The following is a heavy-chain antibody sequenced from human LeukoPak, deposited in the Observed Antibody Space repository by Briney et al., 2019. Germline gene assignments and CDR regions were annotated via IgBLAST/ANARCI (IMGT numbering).Heavy chain of an antibody. D-gene: IGHD3-10*01. CDR3: AKAVQSGELHDPFAI. CDR2: ISYDGSNK. V-gene: IGHV3-30-3*01. J-gene: IGHJ3*02. CDR1: GFTFSSYA. Sequence: GRSLRLSCAASGFTFSSYAMHWVRQAPGKGLEWVAVISYDGSNKYYADSVKGRFTISRDNSKNTLYLQMNSLRAEDTAVYYCAKAVQSGELHDPFAIWGQGTMVIVSS.